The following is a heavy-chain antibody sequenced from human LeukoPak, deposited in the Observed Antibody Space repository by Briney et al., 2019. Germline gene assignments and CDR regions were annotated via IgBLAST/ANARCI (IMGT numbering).Heavy chain of an antibody. V-gene: IGHV1-2*02. CDR2: INPNSGGT. CDR3: ARTVWGPYGDYGY. D-gene: IGHD4-17*01. J-gene: IGHJ4*02. CDR1: GYTFTGYY. Sequence: ASVKVSCKASGYTFTGYYMHWVRQAPGQGLEWMGWINPNSGGTNYAQKFQGRVTMTRDTSISTAYMELSRPRSDDTAVYYCARTVWGPYGDYGYWGQGTLVTVSS.